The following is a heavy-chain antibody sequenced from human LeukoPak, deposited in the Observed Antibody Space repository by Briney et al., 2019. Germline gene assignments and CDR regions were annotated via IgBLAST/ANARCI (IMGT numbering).Heavy chain of an antibody. CDR2: IYTSGST. V-gene: IGHV4-61*02. Sequence: SETLSLTCTVSGGSISSGSYYWSWIRQPAGKGLEWIGRIYTSGSTNYNPSLKSRVIISVDTSKNQSSLKLSSVTAADTALYYCASTQLVTTWFDPWGQGTLVTVSS. CDR1: GGSISSGSYY. J-gene: IGHJ5*02. D-gene: IGHD6-13*01. CDR3: ASTQLVTTWFDP.